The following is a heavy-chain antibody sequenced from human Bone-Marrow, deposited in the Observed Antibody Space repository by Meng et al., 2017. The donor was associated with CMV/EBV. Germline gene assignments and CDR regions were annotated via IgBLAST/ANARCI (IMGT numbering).Heavy chain of an antibody. CDR1: GYTLTDYY. CDR2: IIPIFGTA. J-gene: IGHJ4*02. V-gene: IGHV1-69*05. CDR3: ARWNWNQQSFDY. D-gene: IGHD1-1*01. Sequence: SVKVSCKASGYTLTDYYMHWVRQAPGQGLEWMGGIIPIFGTANYAQKFQGRVTITTDESTSTAYMELSSLRSEDTAVYYCARWNWNQQSFDYWGQGTRVTVSS.